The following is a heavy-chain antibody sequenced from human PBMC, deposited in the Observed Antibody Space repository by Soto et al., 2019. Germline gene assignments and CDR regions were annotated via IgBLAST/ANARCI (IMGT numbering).Heavy chain of an antibody. Sequence: GGSLRLSCAASGFTVSSNYMSWVRQAPGKGLEWVSVIYSGGSTYYADSVKGRFTISRDNSKNTLYLQMNSLRAEDTAVYYCARSPIAVAGMDYWGQGTLVTVSS. CDR2: IYSGGST. CDR3: ARSPIAVAGMDY. CDR1: GFTVSSNY. V-gene: IGHV3-53*01. J-gene: IGHJ4*02. D-gene: IGHD6-19*01.